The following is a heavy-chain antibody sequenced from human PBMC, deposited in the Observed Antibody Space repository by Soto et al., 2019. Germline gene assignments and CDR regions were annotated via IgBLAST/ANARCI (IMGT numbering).Heavy chain of an antibody. D-gene: IGHD6-13*01. V-gene: IGHV1-18*01. CDR3: ALNPIAEADSYYYYGMDV. CDR1: GYTFPSYG. Sequence: DSVKVSCKASGYTFPSYGIGWVRQAPRQGLEWMGWISANNGTANYAQKLQGRVTITTDESTSTAYMELSSLRSEDTAVYYCALNPIAEADSYYYYGMDVWGQGTTVTVSS. J-gene: IGHJ6*02. CDR2: ISANNGTA.